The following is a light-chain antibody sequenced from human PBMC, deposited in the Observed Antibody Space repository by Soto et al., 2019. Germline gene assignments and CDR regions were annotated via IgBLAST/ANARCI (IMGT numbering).Light chain of an antibody. V-gene: IGLV2-8*01. J-gene: IGLJ1*01. CDR3: RPRTGSVPYD. CDR2: EVT. CDR1: SSDVGGYNY. Sequence: QSALTQPPSASGSPGQSVTISCTGTSSDVGGYNYVSWYQQHPGKAPKLMVYEVTKRPSGVPDRFSGSKSGNTASLTVSGLQADDVADYYRRPRTGSVPYDSATVTELTV.